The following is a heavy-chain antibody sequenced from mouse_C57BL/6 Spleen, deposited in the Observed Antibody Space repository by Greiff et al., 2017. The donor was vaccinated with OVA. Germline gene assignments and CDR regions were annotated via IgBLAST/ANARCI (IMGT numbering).Heavy chain of an antibody. CDR3: ARSYYSNYEPLFAY. D-gene: IGHD2-5*01. CDR1: GFSLSTFGMG. CDR2: IWWDDDK. J-gene: IGHJ3*01. V-gene: IGHV8-8*01. Sequence: QVTLKESGPGILQPSQTLSLTCSFSGFSLSTFGMGVGWIRQPSGKGLEWLAHIWWDDDKYYNPALKSRLTISKDTSKNQVFLKIANVATADTATYYCARSYYSNYEPLFAYWGQGTLVTVSA.